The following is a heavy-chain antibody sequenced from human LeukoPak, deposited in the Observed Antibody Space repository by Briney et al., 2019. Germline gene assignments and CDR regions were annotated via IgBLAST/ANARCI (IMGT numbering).Heavy chain of an antibody. CDR2: ISSSGSTI. V-gene: IGHV3-11*01. CDR1: GFTFSDYY. D-gene: IGHD3-3*01. J-gene: IGHJ5*02. Sequence: GGSLRLSCAASGFTFSDYYMSWIRQAPGKGLEWVSYISSSGSTIYYADSVKGRFTISRDNAKNSLYLQMNSLRAEDTAVYYYARRARITIFGVVINWFDPWGQGTLVTVSS. CDR3: ARRARITIFGVVINWFDP.